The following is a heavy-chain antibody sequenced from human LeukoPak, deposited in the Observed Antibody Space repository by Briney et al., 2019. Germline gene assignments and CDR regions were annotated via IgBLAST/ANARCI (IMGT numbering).Heavy chain of an antibody. CDR3: ARVNYDSSLTGYYYMDV. CDR2: ISHSGST. J-gene: IGHJ6*03. D-gene: IGHD3-22*01. Sequence: LRLSCAASGFTFSDYYWSWIRQPPGKGLEWIGEISHSGSTNFNPSLKSRVTISVDTSKNQFSLKLNSVTAADTAVYYCARVNYDSSLTGYYYMDVWGKGTTVTASS. V-gene: IGHV4-34*01. CDR1: GFTFSDYY.